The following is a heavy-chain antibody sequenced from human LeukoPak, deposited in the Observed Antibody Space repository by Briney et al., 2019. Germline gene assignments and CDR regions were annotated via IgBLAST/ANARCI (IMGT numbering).Heavy chain of an antibody. CDR1: GFTFSSYS. V-gene: IGHV3-48*01. Sequence: GGSLRLSCEASGFTFSSYSMNWVRQAPGKGLEWVSYISSSSSTIYYADSVKGRFTISRDNAKNSLYLQMNSLRAEDTAVYYCAREGYDFWGVYMDVWGKGTTVTVSS. J-gene: IGHJ6*03. D-gene: IGHD3-3*01. CDR3: AREGYDFWGVYMDV. CDR2: ISSSSSTI.